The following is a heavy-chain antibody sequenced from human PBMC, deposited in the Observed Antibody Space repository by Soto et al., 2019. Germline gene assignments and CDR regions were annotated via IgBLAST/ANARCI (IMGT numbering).Heavy chain of an antibody. V-gene: IGHV3-21*01. Sequence: GGSLRLSCAASGFTFSTYTMNWVRQAPGKGLEWISSISSGGSYIYYAGSVKGRFTISRDNAKNSLFLQMNSLRADDTAVYYCARAILSGGAYPDSWGQGTKVTVS. CDR2: ISSGGSYI. D-gene: IGHD3-10*01. J-gene: IGHJ5*01. CDR1: GFTFSTYT. CDR3: ARAILSGGAYPDS.